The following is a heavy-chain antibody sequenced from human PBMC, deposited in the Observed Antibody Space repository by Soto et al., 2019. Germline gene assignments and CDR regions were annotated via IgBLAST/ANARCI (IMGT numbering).Heavy chain of an antibody. V-gene: IGHV4-30-2*01. Sequence: QLQLQESGSGLVKPSQTLSLTCAVSGGSRNSGGYSWSWIRQPPGKGLEWIGYSYHSGSTYYNPSLKRRVTISVDRSKNQFSLKLSSVTAADTAVYYCAAGGGLPRYYWGQGTLVTVSS. CDR3: AAGGGLPRYY. CDR1: GGSRNSGGYS. D-gene: IGHD5-12*01. CDR2: SYHSGST. J-gene: IGHJ4*02.